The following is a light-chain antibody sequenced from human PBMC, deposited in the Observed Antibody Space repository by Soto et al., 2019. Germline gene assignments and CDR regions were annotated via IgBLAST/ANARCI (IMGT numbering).Light chain of an antibody. CDR2: DVS. CDR3: CSYAGSYTHV. V-gene: IGLV2-11*01. Sequence: QSALTQPRSVSGSPGQSVTISCTGTSSDVGGYNYVSWYQQHPGKAPKLMIYDVSKRPSGVPDRFSGSKSGNTASLTISGLHAEEEADYCCCSYAGSYTHVFGTGTKVTVL. J-gene: IGLJ1*01. CDR1: SSDVGGYNY.